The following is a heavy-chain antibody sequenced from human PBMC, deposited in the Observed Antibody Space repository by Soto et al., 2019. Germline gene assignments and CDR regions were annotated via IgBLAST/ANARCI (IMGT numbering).Heavy chain of an antibody. CDR2: ISYDGRET. J-gene: IGHJ4*02. V-gene: IGHV3-30-3*01. Sequence: PGGSLRLSWVASGFTFSAYAFHWVRQAPGKGLEWLSVISYDGRETHYADSVEGRFIISRDRSKKTAYLLMNSLRGDDTAVYFCATDPVGVTRSFIDSWGQGTLVTVSS. CDR3: ATDPVGVTRSFIDS. CDR1: GFTFSAYA. D-gene: IGHD2-21*02.